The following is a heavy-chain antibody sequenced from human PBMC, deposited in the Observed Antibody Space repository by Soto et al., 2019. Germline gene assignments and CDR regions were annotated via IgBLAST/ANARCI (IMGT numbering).Heavy chain of an antibody. CDR3: ARGGYISTWSNLLDRSGLDV. J-gene: IGHJ6*02. CDR1: GGTFSSYA. Sequence: QVQLVQSGAEAKKPGSSVQVSCKTSGGTFSSYAISWVRQAPGQGLEWMGGIVPLFRTTNYAQKFQGRVTITADTSTYTVYMERRGLRSGDTAVYYCARGGYISTWSNLLDRSGLDVWGQGTTVTVSS. V-gene: IGHV1-69*06. D-gene: IGHD3-3*02. CDR2: IVPLFRTT.